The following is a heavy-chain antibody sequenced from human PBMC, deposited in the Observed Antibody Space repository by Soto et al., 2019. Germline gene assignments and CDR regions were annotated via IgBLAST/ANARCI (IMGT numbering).Heavy chain of an antibody. D-gene: IGHD1-1*01. Sequence: QVQLVQSGAEVKKPGSSVKVSCKASGGTFSSYPISWVRQAPGQGLEWMGRIIPILGIANYAQKFQGRVTITADKSTSTAYMERSSLRSEDTAVYYCARATFPLQLERNYGMDVWGQGTTVTVSS. CDR3: ARATFPLQLERNYGMDV. CDR2: IIPILGIA. CDR1: GGTFSSYP. J-gene: IGHJ6*02. V-gene: IGHV1-69*02.